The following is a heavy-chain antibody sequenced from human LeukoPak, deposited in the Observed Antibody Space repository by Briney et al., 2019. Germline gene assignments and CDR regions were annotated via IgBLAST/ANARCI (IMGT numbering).Heavy chain of an antibody. J-gene: IGHJ6*02. CDR1: GGSVSSGSYY. D-gene: IGHD2/OR15-2a*01. Sequence: SETLSLTCTVSGGSVSSGSYYWSWIRQPPGKGLEWIGYIYYSGSTNYNPSLKSRVTISVDTSKNQFSLKLSSVTAADTAVYYCARDRGAASSLYYYGMDVWGQGTTVTVS. CDR2: IYYSGST. V-gene: IGHV4-61*01. CDR3: ARDRGAASSLYYYGMDV.